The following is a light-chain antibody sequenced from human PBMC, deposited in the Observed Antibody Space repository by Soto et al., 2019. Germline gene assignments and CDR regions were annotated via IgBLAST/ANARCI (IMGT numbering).Light chain of an antibody. V-gene: IGKV3-15*01. CDR3: QQYDYWRT. CDR2: SAS. J-gene: IGKJ1*01. CDR1: RSVTAN. Sequence: EIVLTQSPATRSLSPGERATLSCRASRSVTANLAWYQQKPGQVPRLLIYSASARATDVPARFIGSGSGTDFTLPIRSIQSEDFGVYYCQQYDYWRTFGQGTKVDIK.